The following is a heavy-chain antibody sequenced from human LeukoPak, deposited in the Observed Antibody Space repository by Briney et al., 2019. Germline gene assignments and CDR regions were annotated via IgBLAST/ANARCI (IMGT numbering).Heavy chain of an antibody. CDR1: GGSISSYY. V-gene: IGHV4-59*01. Sequence: SETLSLTCTVSGGSISSYYWSWIRQPPGKGLEWIWYIYYSGSTNYNPSLKSRVTISVDTSKNQFSLKLSSVTAADTAVYYCARSTGVERRDYYYGMDVWGQGTTVTVSS. CDR3: ARSTGVERRDYYYGMDV. CDR2: IYYSGST. D-gene: IGHD1-1*01. J-gene: IGHJ6*02.